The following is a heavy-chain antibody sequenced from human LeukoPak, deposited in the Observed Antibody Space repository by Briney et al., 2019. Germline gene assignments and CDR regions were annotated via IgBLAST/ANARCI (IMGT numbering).Heavy chain of an antibody. D-gene: IGHD4-17*01. J-gene: IGHJ3*02. CDR2: INPNSGGT. CDR3: ARELTTYCAFDI. Sequence: VSVKVSCKASGYTFTGYYMHWVRQAPGQGLEWMGWINPNSGGTNYAQKFQGRVTMTRDTSIGTAYMELSRLRSHDTAVYYCARELTTYCAFDIWGQGTMVTVSS. V-gene: IGHV1-2*02. CDR1: GYTFTGYY.